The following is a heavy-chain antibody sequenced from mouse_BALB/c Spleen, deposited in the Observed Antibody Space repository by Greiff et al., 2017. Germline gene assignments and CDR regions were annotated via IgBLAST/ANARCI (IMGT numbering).Heavy chain of an antibody. Sequence: EVQLMESGGGLVQPGGSLRLSCATSGFTFSDFYMHWVRQPPGKGLEWIAAIRNKASDNTTEYSATVKGRFIVSRDTSKSILYLQMNALRAEDTAMYYCAREAYGKASLDYWGQGTPVTVSA. CDR1: GFTFSDFY. V-gene: IGHV7-1*02. J-gene: IGHJ3*01. CDR3: AREAYGKASLDY. CDR2: IRNKASDNTT. D-gene: IGHD2-10*02.